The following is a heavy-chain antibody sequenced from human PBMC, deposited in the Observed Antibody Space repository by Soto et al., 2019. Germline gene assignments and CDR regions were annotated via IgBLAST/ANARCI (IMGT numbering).Heavy chain of an antibody. CDR2: IYSGST. V-gene: IGHV4-38-2*01. CDR1: GNSITSDYY. Sequence: SETLSLTCAVSGNSITSDYYWGWIRQPPGKGLEWIGSIYSGSTYYNPSLKSRVTISVDTSKNQFSLRLTSVTAADTAMYYCAKKGYDPSASINLFDCCGQGXLVTVSS. D-gene: IGHD2-21*01. J-gene: IGHJ4*02. CDR3: AKKGYDPSASINLFDC.